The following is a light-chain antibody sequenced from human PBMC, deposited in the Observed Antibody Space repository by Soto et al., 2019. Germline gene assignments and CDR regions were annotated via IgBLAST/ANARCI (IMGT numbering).Light chain of an antibody. Sequence: EIALTQSPATLSLSPGEGATLSCRASHSVSRYLAWYQQRPGQAPRLLIYDTSNRATGIPARFSGSGSGTDFTLTISSLEPEDFAVYYCHQRNNWPWTFGGGTKVEIK. J-gene: IGKJ4*01. CDR1: HSVSRY. CDR2: DTS. V-gene: IGKV3-11*01. CDR3: HQRNNWPWT.